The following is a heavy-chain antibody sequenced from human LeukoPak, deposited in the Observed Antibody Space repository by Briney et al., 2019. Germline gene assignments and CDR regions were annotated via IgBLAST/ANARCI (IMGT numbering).Heavy chain of an antibody. CDR1: GGSIRSSY. D-gene: IGHD3-22*01. CDR3: ATDDYDSAVYSY. J-gene: IGHJ4*02. CDR2: IYTSGST. Sequence: SETLSLICTVSGGSIRSSYWSWFRQPAGKGLEWIGRIYTSGSTNYNPSLKSRVTMSLDTSENHFSLNLRSVTAADTAVYFCATDDYDSAVYSYWGQGTLVTVSS. V-gene: IGHV4-4*07.